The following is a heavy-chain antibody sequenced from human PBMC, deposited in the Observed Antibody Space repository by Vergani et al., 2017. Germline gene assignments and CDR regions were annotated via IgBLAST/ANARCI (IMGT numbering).Heavy chain of an antibody. J-gene: IGHJ4*02. CDR2: INPNSGGT. V-gene: IGHV1-2*04. D-gene: IGHD6-13*01. CDR1: GYTFTGYY. Sequence: QVQLVQSGAEVKKPGASVKVSCKASGYTFTGYYMHWVRQAPGHGLEWMGWINPNSGGTNYAQKFQGWVTMTRDTSISTAYMELSRLRSDDTAVYYCARDRDRYSSSWYFFDYWGQGTLVTVSS. CDR3: ARDRDRYSSSWYFFDY.